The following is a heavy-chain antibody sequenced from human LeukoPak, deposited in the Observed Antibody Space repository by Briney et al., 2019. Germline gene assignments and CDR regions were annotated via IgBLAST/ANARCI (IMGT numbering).Heavy chain of an antibody. V-gene: IGHV3-21*01. CDR2: ISSSSSYI. CDR3: GRDYYDSGSYYKYFDY. J-gene: IGHJ4*02. D-gene: IGHD3-10*01. Sequence: GGSLRLSCAASGFIFSSYGMNWVRQAPGKGLEWVSSISSSSSYIYYADSVKGRFTISRDNAKNSLYLQMNSPRAEDTAVYYCGRDYYDSGSYYKYFDYWGQGTLVTVSS. CDR1: GFIFSSYG.